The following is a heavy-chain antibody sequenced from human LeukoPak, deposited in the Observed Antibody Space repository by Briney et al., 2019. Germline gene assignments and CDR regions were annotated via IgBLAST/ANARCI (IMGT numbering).Heavy chain of an antibody. CDR1: GFNFANHA. V-gene: IGHV3-23*01. D-gene: IGHD3-10*01. CDR2: ISGGGDIT. Sequence: PGGSLRLSCAASGFNFANHAMSWVRQTPGKGLEWVSAISGGGDITYYADSVTGRFTISRDNSKDTLFLQMHSLRPGDTAVYYCARGVVRGVIGYWGQGTLVTVSS. J-gene: IGHJ4*02. CDR3: ARGVVRGVIGY.